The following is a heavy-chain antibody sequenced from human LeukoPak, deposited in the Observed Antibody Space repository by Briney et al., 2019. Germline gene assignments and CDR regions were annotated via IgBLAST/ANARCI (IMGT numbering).Heavy chain of an antibody. Sequence: SETLSLTCTVSGGSISSYYWSWIRQPPGKGLEWIGYIYYSGSTNYNPSLKSRVTISVDTSKNQFSLKLSSVTAADTAMYYCARLYDSSGDAGMDVWGQGTTVTVSS. D-gene: IGHD3-22*01. J-gene: IGHJ6*02. V-gene: IGHV4-59*01. CDR2: IYYSGST. CDR1: GGSISSYY. CDR3: ARLYDSSGDAGMDV.